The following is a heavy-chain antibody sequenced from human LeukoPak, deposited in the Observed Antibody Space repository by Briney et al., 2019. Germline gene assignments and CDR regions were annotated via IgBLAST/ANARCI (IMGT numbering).Heavy chain of an antibody. Sequence: GGSLRLSCAASGFTFSNAWMSWVRQAPGKGLEWVGRIKSKTDGGTTDYAAPVKGRFTISRDDSKNTLYLQMNSLKTEDTAVYYCTTGQDDYGDYAKDYWGQGTLVTVSS. V-gene: IGHV3-15*01. CDR2: IKSKTDGGTT. J-gene: IGHJ4*02. D-gene: IGHD4-17*01. CDR3: TTGQDDYGDYAKDY. CDR1: GFTFSNAW.